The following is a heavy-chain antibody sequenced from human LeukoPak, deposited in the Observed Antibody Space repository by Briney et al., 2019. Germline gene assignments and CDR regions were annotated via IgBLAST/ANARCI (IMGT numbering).Heavy chain of an antibody. Sequence: GGSLRLSCPASGFTVSSNYMSWVRQAPGKGLEWVSVIYSGGNTYYADSVKGRFTISRDNSKNTLYLQMNSLRAEDTAVYYCARVGGSSYNYWGQGTLVTVSS. J-gene: IGHJ4*02. CDR1: GFTVSSNY. V-gene: IGHV3-53*01. D-gene: IGHD1-26*01. CDR2: IYSGGNT. CDR3: ARVGGSSYNY.